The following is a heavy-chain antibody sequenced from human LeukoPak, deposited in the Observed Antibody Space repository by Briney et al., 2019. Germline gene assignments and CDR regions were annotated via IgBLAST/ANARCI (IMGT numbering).Heavy chain of an antibody. D-gene: IGHD2-2*01. CDR2: INHRGSI. J-gene: IGHJ4*02. Sequence: PSETLSLTCAVYGGSFSGYYWSWIRQAPGKGLEWIGEINHRGSINYNPSLKSRVTISVDTSKNQFSLKLISVTAADTAVYYCARHARRGDFFDYWGQGTLVTVSS. CDR1: GGSFSGYY. V-gene: IGHV4-34*01. CDR3: ARHARRGDFFDY.